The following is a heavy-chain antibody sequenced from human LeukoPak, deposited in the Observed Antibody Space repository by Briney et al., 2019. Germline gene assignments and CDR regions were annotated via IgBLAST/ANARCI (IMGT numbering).Heavy chain of an antibody. CDR2: ISAYNGNT. CDR3: ALYYYDSSGYSY. CDR1: GYTFTNYG. D-gene: IGHD3-22*01. J-gene: IGHJ4*02. Sequence: ASVKVSCKTSGYTFTNYGISWVRQAPGQGLEWMGWISAYNGNTNYAQKLQGRVTMTTDTSTSTAYMELRSLRSDDTAVYYCALYYYDSSGYSYWGQGTLVTVSS. V-gene: IGHV1-18*01.